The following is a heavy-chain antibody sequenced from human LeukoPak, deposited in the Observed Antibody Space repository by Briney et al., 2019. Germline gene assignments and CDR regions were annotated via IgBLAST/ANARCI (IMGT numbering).Heavy chain of an antibody. CDR1: GFTFSSYA. CDR3: AKRPIMLVVALFDY. J-gene: IGHJ4*02. V-gene: IGHV3-23*01. D-gene: IGHD3-22*01. Sequence: GGSLRLSCAASGFTFSSYAMSWVRQAPGKGLEWVSAISGSGGSTYYADSVKGRFTISRDNTKNTLYLQMNSLRAEDTAVYYCAKRPIMLVVALFDYWGQGTLVTVSS. CDR2: ISGSGGST.